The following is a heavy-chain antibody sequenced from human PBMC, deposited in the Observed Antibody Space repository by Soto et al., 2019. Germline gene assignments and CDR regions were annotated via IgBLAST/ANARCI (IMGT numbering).Heavy chain of an antibody. Sequence: QVQLVQSGAEVKKPGSSVKVSCKASGGTFSSYAISWVRQAPGQGLEWMGGIIPIFGTANYAQKFQGRVTITADESTSTAYMELSSLRSDDTAVYYWARGGCSGGSCYNYVFDYWGQGTLVTVSS. CDR2: IIPIFGTA. CDR3: ARGGCSGGSCYNYVFDY. CDR1: GGTFSSYA. J-gene: IGHJ4*02. V-gene: IGHV1-69*01. D-gene: IGHD2-15*01.